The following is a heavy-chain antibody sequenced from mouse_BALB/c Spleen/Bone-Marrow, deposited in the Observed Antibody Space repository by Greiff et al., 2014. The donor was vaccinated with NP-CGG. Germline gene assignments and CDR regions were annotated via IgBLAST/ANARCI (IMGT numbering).Heavy chain of an antibody. CDR2: ISSGSSTI. CDR1: GFTFSSFG. Sequence: DVHLVESGGGLVQPGGSRKLSCAASGFTFSSFGMHWVRQAPEKGLEWVAYISSGSSTIYYADTVKGRFTISRDNPKSTLFLQMTSLRPEDTAMYYCARLRRYYGYFDYWGQGTTLTVSS. D-gene: IGHD1-1*01. J-gene: IGHJ2*01. CDR3: ARLRRYYGYFDY. V-gene: IGHV5-17*02.